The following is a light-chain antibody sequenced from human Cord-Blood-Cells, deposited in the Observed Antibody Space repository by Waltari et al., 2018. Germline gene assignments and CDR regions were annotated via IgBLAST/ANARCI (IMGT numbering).Light chain of an antibody. J-gene: IGKJ2*01. Sequence: EIVLTRSPGPLSLSPGERATSPCRASQRVNSSYLAWYQQKPGQAPRLLIYGASSRATGIPDRFSGSGSGTDFTLTISRLEPEDFAVYYCQQYGSSPYTFGQGTKLEIK. V-gene: IGKV3-20*01. CDR2: GAS. CDR1: QRVNSSY. CDR3: QQYGSSPYT.